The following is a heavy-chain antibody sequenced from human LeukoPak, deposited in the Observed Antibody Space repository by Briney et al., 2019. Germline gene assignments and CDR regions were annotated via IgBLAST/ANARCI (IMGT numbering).Heavy chain of an antibody. Sequence: GGSLRLSCAASGFTFSSYAMHWVRQAPGKGLEWVAVISYDGSNKYYADSVKGRFTISRDNSKNTLYLQMNSLRAEDTAVYYCARDRRPYCSSTSCYSGYGYCGQGTLVTVSS. CDR2: ISYDGSNK. J-gene: IGHJ4*02. CDR1: GFTFSSYA. CDR3: ARDRRPYCSSTSCYSGYGY. V-gene: IGHV3-30-3*01. D-gene: IGHD2-2*01.